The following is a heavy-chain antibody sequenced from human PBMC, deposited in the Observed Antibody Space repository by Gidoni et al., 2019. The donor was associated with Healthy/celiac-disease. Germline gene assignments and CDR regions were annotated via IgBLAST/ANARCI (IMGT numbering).Heavy chain of an antibody. CDR1: GGSISSGGYY. Sequence: QVQLQESGPGLVKPSQTLSLTCTVSGGSISSGGYYWSWIRQHPGKGLEWIGYIYYSGSTYYNPSLKSGVTISVDTSKNQFSLKRSSGTAADTAVYYWARDHGGYSFDYWGQGTLVTVSS. J-gene: IGHJ4*02. V-gene: IGHV4-31*03. D-gene: IGHD5-18*01. CDR2: IYYSGST. CDR3: ARDHGGYSFDY.